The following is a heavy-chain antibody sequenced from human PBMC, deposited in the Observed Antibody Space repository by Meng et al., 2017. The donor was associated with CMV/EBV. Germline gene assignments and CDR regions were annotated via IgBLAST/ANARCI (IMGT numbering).Heavy chain of an antibody. V-gene: IGHV2-70*20. J-gene: IGHJ6*02. CDR2: IDWDDDK. Sequence: SGPTLVKPTQTLTLTCTFSGFSLSTSGMCVSWVRQPPGKSLEWLALIDWDDDKYYSTSLKTRLTISKDTSKNQVVLTMTNMDPLDTATYYCARIIVLPPHYFSGMDVWGQGTTVTVSS. CDR1: GFSLSTSGMC. CDR3: ARIIVLPPHYFSGMDV. D-gene: IGHD2-2*01.